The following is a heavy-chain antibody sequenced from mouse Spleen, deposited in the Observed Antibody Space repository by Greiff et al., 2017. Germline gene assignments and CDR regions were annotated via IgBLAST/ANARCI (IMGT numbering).Heavy chain of an antibody. CDR3: ARSGWDDWYFDV. CDR2: INPSNGRT. Sequence: QVQLQQPGAELVKPGASVKLSCKASGYTFTSYWMHWVKQRPGQGLEWIGEINPSNGRTNYNEKFKSKATLTVDKSSSTAYMQLSSLTSEDSAVYYCARSGWDDWYFDVWGAGTTVTVSS. J-gene: IGHJ1*01. CDR1: GYTFTSYW. D-gene: IGHD3-1*01. V-gene: IGHV1S81*02.